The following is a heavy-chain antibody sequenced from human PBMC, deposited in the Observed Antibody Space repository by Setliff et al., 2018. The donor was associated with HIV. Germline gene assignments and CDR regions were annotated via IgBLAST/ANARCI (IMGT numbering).Heavy chain of an antibody. V-gene: IGHV1-3*04. CDR2: INTGNGNT. Sequence: ASVKVSCKASGYSFTNYAMHWVRQAPGQRLEWMGWINTGNGNTKYSQKFQGRVTFTGDTSASTAYMEVSSLRSEDTAVYYCASYDSSGPHGGQGTLVTVSS. J-gene: IGHJ4*02. CDR1: GYSFTNYA. D-gene: IGHD3-22*01. CDR3: ASYDSSGPH.